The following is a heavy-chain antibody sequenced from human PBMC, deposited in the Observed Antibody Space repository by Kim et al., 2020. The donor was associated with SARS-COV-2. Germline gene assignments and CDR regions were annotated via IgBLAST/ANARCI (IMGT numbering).Heavy chain of an antibody. CDR3: AKGGRVVVTIDY. D-gene: IGHD2-15*01. Sequence: GGSLRLSCAASGFTFSSYGMHWVRQAPGKGLEWVAVISYDGSNKYYADSVKGRFTISRDNSKNTLYLQMNSLRAEDTAVYYCAKGGRVVVTIDYWGQGTLVTVSS. CDR2: ISYDGSNK. CDR1: GFTFSSYG. J-gene: IGHJ4*02. V-gene: IGHV3-30*18.